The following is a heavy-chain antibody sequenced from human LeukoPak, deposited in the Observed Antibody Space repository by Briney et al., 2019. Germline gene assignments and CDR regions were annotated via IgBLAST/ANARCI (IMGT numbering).Heavy chain of an antibody. CDR3: ARGVPPAGIVLMVYAFPYYYYGMDV. J-gene: IGHJ6*02. CDR2: ISAYNGNT. V-gene: IGHV1-18*01. CDR1: GYTFTSYG. D-gene: IGHD2-8*01. Sequence: GASVTVSCKASGYTFTSYGISWVRQAPGQGLEWMGWISAYNGNTNYAQKLQGRVTMTTDTSTSTAYMELRSLRSDDTAVYYCARGVPPAGIVLMVYAFPYYYYGMDVWGQGTTVTVSS.